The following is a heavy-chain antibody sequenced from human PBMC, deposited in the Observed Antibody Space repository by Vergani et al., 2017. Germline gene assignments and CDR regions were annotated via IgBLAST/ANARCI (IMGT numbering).Heavy chain of an antibody. V-gene: IGHV3-7*01. Sequence: EVQLVESGGGLVKPGGSLRLSCAASGFTFSSYWMSWVRQAPGKGLEWVANIKQDGSEKYYVDSVKGRFTISRDNAKNSLYLQMNSLRAEDTAVYYCARDSSYYDCWSGYLYYFDYWGQGTLVTVSS. D-gene: IGHD3-3*01. CDR1: GFTFSSYW. CDR2: IKQDGSEK. J-gene: IGHJ4*02. CDR3: ARDSSYYDCWSGYLYYFDY.